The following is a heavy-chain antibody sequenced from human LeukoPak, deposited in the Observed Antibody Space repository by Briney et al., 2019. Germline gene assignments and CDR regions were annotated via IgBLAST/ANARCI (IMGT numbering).Heavy chain of an antibody. V-gene: IGHV1-18*01. Sequence: ASVKVSCKASGGTFSSYAISWVRQAPGQGLEWMGWISAYNGNTNYAQKLQGRVTMTTDTSTSTAYMELRSLRSDDTAVYYCARDRRVTGAKGYYYYYGMDVWGQGTTVTVSS. D-gene: IGHD1-14*01. CDR1: GGTFSSYA. J-gene: IGHJ6*02. CDR2: ISAYNGNT. CDR3: ARDRRVTGAKGYYYYYGMDV.